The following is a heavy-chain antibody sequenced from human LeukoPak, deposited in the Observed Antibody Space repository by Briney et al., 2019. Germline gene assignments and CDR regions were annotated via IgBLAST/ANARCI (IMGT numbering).Heavy chain of an antibody. J-gene: IGHJ3*02. CDR3: ARRGLVPAFDI. V-gene: IGHV3-74*01. CDR1: GFIFSSYW. CDR2: INSDGNIT. Sequence: PGGSLRLSCTASGFIFSSYWMHWVRQAPGKGLVWLSRINSDGNITTYADSVRGRFTISRDNAKNTLYLQMSSLRVDDTGVYFCARRGLVPAFDIWGQGTVVSVTS. D-gene: IGHD3-10*02.